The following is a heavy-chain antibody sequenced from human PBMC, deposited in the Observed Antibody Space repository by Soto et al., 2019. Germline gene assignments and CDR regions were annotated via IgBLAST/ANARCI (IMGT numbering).Heavy chain of an antibody. J-gene: IGHJ5*02. CDR1: GGSISSGGYY. Sequence: QVQLQESGPGLVKPSQTLSLTCTVSGGSISSGGYYWSWIRQHPGKGLEWIGYIYYSGSTYYNPSLKSRVTISVDTSKNQFSLKLSSVTAADTAVYYCARGGSGIVVVPALHNWFDPWGQGTLVTVSS. CDR3: ARGGSGIVVVPALHNWFDP. CDR2: IYYSGST. D-gene: IGHD2-2*01. V-gene: IGHV4-31*03.